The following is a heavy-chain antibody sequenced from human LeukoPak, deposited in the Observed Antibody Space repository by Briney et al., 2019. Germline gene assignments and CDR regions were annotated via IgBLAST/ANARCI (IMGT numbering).Heavy chain of an antibody. Sequence: GGSLRLSCVASGFAFSDYWMNWVRQAPGKGLEWVAIIKPDGSFTNYVDAVKGRFTISRDNAKNSLYLQMNGLRAEDTAVYFCGRDRGWLTFEQWGRGTLATVSS. CDR2: IKPDGSFT. CDR3: GRDRGWLTFEQ. V-gene: IGHV3-7*01. CDR1: GFAFSDYW. D-gene: IGHD3-16*01. J-gene: IGHJ4*02.